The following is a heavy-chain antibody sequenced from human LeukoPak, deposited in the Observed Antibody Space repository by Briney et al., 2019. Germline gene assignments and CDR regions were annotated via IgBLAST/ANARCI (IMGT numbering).Heavy chain of an antibody. CDR3: ARDSDYYDSSGYYGY. J-gene: IGHJ4*02. CDR2: IWYDGSNK. V-gene: IGHV3-33*01. D-gene: IGHD3-22*01. Sequence: GGSLRLSCAASGFTFSSYGMHWVPQAPGKGLEWVAVIWYDGSNKYYADSVKGRFTISRDNSKNTLYLQMNSLRAEDTAVYYCARDSDYYDSSGYYGYWGQGALVTVSS. CDR1: GFTFSSYG.